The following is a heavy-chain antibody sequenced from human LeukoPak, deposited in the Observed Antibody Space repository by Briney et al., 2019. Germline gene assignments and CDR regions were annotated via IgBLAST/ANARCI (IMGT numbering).Heavy chain of an antibody. V-gene: IGHV3-48*04. CDR2: ISSSSSTI. CDR3: ARGGGLDV. D-gene: IGHD3-16*01. Sequence: PGGSLRLSCAASGFTFSSYSMNWVRQAPGKGLEWVSYISSSSSTIYYADSVKGRFTISRDNAKNSLYLQISNLRAEDTAVYFCARGGGLDVWGQGATVTVSS. CDR1: GFTFSSYS. J-gene: IGHJ6*02.